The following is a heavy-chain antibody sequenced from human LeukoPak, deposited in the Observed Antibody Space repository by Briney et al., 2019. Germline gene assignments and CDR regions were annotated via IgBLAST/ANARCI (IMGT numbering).Heavy chain of an antibody. D-gene: IGHD3-10*02. Sequence: GALVRVSCKASGYTFTDYYMHWVRQAPGQGLEWMGWVNPKSGGTNYAQKFQGRVTMTRDTSINTAYMELGRLRSDDTAVYYCTRDLCRGCSGESRNWFDPWGQGTLVTVSS. CDR3: TRDLCRGCSGESRNWFDP. V-gene: IGHV1-2*02. CDR2: VNPKSGGT. CDR1: GYTFTDYY. J-gene: IGHJ5*02.